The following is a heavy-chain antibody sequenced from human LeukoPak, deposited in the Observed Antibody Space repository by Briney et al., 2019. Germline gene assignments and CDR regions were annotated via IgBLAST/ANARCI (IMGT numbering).Heavy chain of an antibody. CDR3: ARALVGIAARPGL. CDR1: GGSFSAYY. J-gene: IGHJ4*02. D-gene: IGHD6-6*01. Sequence: SETLSLTCAVYGGSFSAYYWTWIRQTPGKGLEWIGEINHSGSTNYNPSLKSRVTISVDTSKNQFSLKLSSVTAADTAVYYCARALVGIAARPGLWGQGTLVTVSS. V-gene: IGHV4-34*01. CDR2: INHSGST.